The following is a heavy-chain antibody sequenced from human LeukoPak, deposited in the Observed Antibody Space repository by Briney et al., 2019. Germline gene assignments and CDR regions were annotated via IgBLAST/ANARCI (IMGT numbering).Heavy chain of an antibody. J-gene: IGHJ4*02. CDR3: AKDAQRGFDYSNSLEN. D-gene: IGHD4-11*01. V-gene: IGHV3-33*06. CDR2: IWNDGSGQ. Sequence: GGSLRLSCAASKFTFSHFGMHWVRQAPGKGLEWVAAIWNDGSGQYYAESVKGRFTVSRDNSHNTLYLQMNSLRPEDTAAYYCAKDAQRGFDYSNSLENWGQGTLVIVSS. CDR1: KFTFSHFG.